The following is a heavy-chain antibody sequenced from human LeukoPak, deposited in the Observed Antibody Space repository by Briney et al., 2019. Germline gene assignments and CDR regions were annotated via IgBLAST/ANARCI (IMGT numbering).Heavy chain of an antibody. CDR3: ARGVQLWLRPIDY. D-gene: IGHD5-18*01. V-gene: IGHV4-34*01. CDR2: INHRGST. CDR1: GGXFSGYY. J-gene: IGHJ4*02. Sequence: SETLSLTCAVYGGXFSGYYCSWIRQPPGKGLKWIGEINHRGSTNYNPSLKGRVTISVDTSKNQFSLKLSSVTAADTAVYYCARGVQLWLRPIDYWGQGTLVTVSS.